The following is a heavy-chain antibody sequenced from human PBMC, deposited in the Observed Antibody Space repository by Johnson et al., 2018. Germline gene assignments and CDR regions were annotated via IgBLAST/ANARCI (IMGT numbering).Heavy chain of an antibody. CDR3: AKGPYGDYPRYYYYGMDV. CDR1: GFTFSSYG. CDR2: IWYDGSNK. D-gene: IGHD4-17*01. V-gene: IGHV3-33*06. J-gene: IGHJ6*02. Sequence: QVQLVESGGGVVQPGRSLRLSCAASGFTFSSYGMHWVRQAPGKGLEWVAVIWYDGSNKYYADSVKGRFTISRDNSKNTLYLQMTSLRAEDTAVYYCAKGPYGDYPRYYYYGMDVWGQGTTVTVSS.